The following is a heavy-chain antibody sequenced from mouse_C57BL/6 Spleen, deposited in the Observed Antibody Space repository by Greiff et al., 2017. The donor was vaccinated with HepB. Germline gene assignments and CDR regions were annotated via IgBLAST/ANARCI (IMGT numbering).Heavy chain of an antibody. V-gene: IGHV7-3*01. CDR3: ARLGQLSPYYYAMDY. D-gene: IGHD3-2*02. CDR1: GFTFTDYY. Sequence: EVMLVDSGGGLVQPGGSLSLSCAASGFTFTDYYMSWVRQPPGKALEWLGFIRNKANGYTTEYSASVKGRFTISRDNSQSILYLQMNALRAEDSATYYCARLGQLSPYYYAMDYWGQGTSVTVSS. J-gene: IGHJ4*01. CDR2: IRNKANGYTT.